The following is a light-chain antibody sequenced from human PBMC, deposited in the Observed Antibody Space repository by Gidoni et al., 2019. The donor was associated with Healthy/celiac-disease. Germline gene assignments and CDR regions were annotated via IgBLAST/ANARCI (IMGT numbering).Light chain of an antibody. V-gene: IGKV3-15*01. Sequence: EIVMTQSPATLSVSPGERATLSCSASQSVSSNLAWYQQKPGQAPRLLIYGASTRATGIPARFSGSASGTEFTLTISSLQSEDFAVYYCQQYNNWPPKFTFGPGTKVDIK. J-gene: IGKJ3*01. CDR1: QSVSSN. CDR3: QQYNNWPPKFT. CDR2: GAS.